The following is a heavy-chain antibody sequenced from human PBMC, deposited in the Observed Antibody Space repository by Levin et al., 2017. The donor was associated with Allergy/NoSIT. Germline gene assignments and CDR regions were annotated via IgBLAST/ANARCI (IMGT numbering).Heavy chain of an antibody. CDR2: IYYSGST. CDR1: GGSISSYY. D-gene: IGHD2-15*01. V-gene: IGHV4-59*08. J-gene: IGHJ2*01. Sequence: KASETLSLTCTVSGGSISSYYWSWIRQPPGKGLEWIGYIYYSGSTNYNPSLKSRVTISVDTSKNQFSLKLSSVTAADTAVYYCARIPLGSPGYCSGGSCYVWYFDLWGRGTLVTVSS. CDR3: ARIPLGSPGYCSGGSCYVWYFDL.